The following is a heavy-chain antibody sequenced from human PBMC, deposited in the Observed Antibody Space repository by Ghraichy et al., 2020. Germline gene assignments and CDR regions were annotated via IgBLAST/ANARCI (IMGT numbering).Heavy chain of an antibody. J-gene: IGHJ4*02. CDR3: ARDPGIAAAGTLFDY. CDR1: GGTFSSYA. D-gene: IGHD6-13*01. CDR2: IIPIFGTA. V-gene: IGHV1-69*13. Sequence: SVKVSCKASGGTFSSYAIGWVRQAPGQGLEWMGGIIPIFGTANYAQKFQGRVTITADESTSTAYMELSSLRSEDTAVYYCARDPGIAAAGTLFDYWGQGTLVTVSS.